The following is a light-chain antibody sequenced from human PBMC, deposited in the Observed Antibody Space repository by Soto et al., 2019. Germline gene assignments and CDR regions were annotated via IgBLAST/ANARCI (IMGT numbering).Light chain of an antibody. CDR2: DAS. J-gene: IGKJ1*01. Sequence: EIVMTQSPPTLSVSPGERATLSCRASQSVGSKLAWYQQRPGQAPRLLIYDASNRATGIPARFSGSGSGTDFTLTISSLEPEDFAVYYCQQPSNWPPITFGQGTKVDIK. CDR3: QQPSNWPPIT. CDR1: QSVGSK. V-gene: IGKV3-11*01.